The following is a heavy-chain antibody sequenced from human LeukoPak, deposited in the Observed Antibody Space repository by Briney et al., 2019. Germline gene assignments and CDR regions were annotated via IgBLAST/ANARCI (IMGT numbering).Heavy chain of an antibody. CDR3: AIPSGTFLAYYFGLDV. J-gene: IGHJ6*02. CDR1: GYTLTELY. D-gene: IGHD1-26*01. CDR2: FDPEDGET. V-gene: IGHV1-24*01. Sequence: ASVKVSCKVSGYTLTELYMQWVRQAPGKGLEWMGGFDPEDGETIYAQNFQGRVTLTEDKSTDSVYMELNSLTSEDTAVYYCAIPSGTFLAYYFGLDVWGQGTTVTVSS.